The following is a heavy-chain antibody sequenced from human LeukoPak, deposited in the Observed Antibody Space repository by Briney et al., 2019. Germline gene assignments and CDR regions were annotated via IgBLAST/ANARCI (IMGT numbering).Heavy chain of an antibody. V-gene: IGHV3-23*01. Sequence: GGSLRLSCAASGFTFSNYAMRCVRHVSGKGLEGVSAMSGGAGTPGYQESQKGRSNISRVNSKSSIHMQMHSLRAEDTAIYYRPKDLEQSYSGWSARSDPWGQGTLVTVSS. CDR1: GFTFSNYA. D-gene: IGHD6-19*01. J-gene: IGHJ5*02. CDR2: MSGGAGTP. CDR3: PKDLEQSYSGWSARSDP.